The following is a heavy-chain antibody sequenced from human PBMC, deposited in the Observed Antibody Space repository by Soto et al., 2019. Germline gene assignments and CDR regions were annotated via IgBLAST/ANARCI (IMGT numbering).Heavy chain of an antibody. J-gene: IGHJ5*02. Sequence: QVQLVQSGAEVKKPGASVKVSCKASGYTFTNYGISWVRQAPGQGLEWMGWISAYNGNTKYAQKLQGRVTMTTDTSTSKYYMELRSLRSDDTAVYCCARGVGSGSYYNQYNWFDPWGQGTLVTVSS. D-gene: IGHD3-10*01. V-gene: IGHV1-18*01. CDR1: GYTFTNYG. CDR3: ARGVGSGSYYNQYNWFDP. CDR2: ISAYNGNT.